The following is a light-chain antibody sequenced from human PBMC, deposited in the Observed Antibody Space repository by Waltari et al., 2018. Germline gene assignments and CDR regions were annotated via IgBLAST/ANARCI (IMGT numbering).Light chain of an antibody. CDR1: QRVSSSY. Sequence: EIVLTQSPGTLSLSPGERATLSCRASQRVSSSYLAWYQQKPGQAPRRLVYGASSRATGIPDRFSGSGSGTDFTLTISRLEPEDFAVYYCQQYGSSPRTFGQGTKVEIK. J-gene: IGKJ1*01. CDR2: GAS. V-gene: IGKV3-20*01. CDR3: QQYGSSPRT.